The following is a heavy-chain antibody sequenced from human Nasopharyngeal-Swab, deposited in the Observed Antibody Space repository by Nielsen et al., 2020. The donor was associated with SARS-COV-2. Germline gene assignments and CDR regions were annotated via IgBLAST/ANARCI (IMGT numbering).Heavy chain of an antibody. CDR3: ARDHVYYDSSGYPDAFDI. J-gene: IGHJ3*02. Sequence: ASVKASCKASGYTFTSYAMNWVRQAPGQGLEWMGWINTNTGNPTYAQGFTGRFVFSLDTSVSTAYLQISSLKAEDTAVYYCARDHVYYDSSGYPDAFDIWGQGTMVTVSS. CDR2: INTNTGNP. CDR1: GYTFTSYA. D-gene: IGHD3-22*01. V-gene: IGHV7-4-1*02.